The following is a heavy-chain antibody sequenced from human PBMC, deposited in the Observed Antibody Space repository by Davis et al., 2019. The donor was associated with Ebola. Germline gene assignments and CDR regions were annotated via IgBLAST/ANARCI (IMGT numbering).Heavy chain of an antibody. V-gene: IGHV4-39*07. CDR2: IYNSGST. Sequence: SETLSLTCAVSGGSISSSTYYWGWIRQPPGKGLEWIGSIYNSGSTNYNPSLKSRVTISVDTSKNQFSLKLSSVTAADTAVYYCARVNYDFWSGYANWFDPWGQGTQVTVSS. D-gene: IGHD3-3*01. CDR1: GGSISSSTYY. J-gene: IGHJ5*02. CDR3: ARVNYDFWSGYANWFDP.